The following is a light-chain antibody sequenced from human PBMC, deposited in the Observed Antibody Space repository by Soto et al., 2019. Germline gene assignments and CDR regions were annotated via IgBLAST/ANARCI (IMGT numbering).Light chain of an antibody. CDR3: QQSHSAWT. CDR2: DAS. Sequence: EIVLTQSPATLSLSPGERATLSCRASQSVSSYLAWYQQKPGQAPRLLIYDASSLQTGVPSRFSGSGSGTDFTLTISSLQPEDSATYYCQQSHSAWTFGQGTKVEI. J-gene: IGKJ1*01. CDR1: QSVSSY. V-gene: IGKV3-11*01.